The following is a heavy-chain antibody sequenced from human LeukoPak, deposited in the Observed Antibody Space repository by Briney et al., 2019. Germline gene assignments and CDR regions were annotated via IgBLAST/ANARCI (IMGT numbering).Heavy chain of an antibody. Sequence: SQTLSLTCTVSGGSISSGDYYWSWIRQPPGKGLEWIGYIYYSGSTYYNPSLKSRVTISVDTSKNQFSLKPSSVTAADTAVYYCARAAVDIVRFDPWGQGTLVTVSS. CDR3: ARAAVDIVRFDP. V-gene: IGHV4-30-4*01. CDR1: GGSISSGDYY. D-gene: IGHD5-12*01. CDR2: IYYSGST. J-gene: IGHJ5*02.